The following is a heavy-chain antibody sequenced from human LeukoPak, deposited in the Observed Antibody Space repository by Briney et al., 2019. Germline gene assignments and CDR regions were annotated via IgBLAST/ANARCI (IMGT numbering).Heavy chain of an antibody. CDR1: GFTFDDYA. D-gene: IGHD2-2*02. CDR3: ARDRISIVVVPAAIFGYMDV. CDR2: ISWNSGNI. Sequence: GGSLRLSCVASGFTFDDYAMHWVRQAPGKGLEWVSGISWNSGNIGYGDSVKGRFTISRDNAKNSLYLQMNSLRAEDTAVYYCARDRISIVVVPAAIFGYMDVWGKGTTVTVSS. J-gene: IGHJ6*03. V-gene: IGHV3-9*01.